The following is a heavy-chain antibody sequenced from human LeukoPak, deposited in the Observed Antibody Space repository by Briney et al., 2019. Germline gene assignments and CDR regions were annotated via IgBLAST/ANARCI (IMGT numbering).Heavy chain of an antibody. V-gene: IGHV3-7*01. D-gene: IGHD3-10*01. CDR3: AKLAKYFYGSETYYFFEH. J-gene: IGHJ4*02. CDR1: GFTFSSYW. CDR2: IKKDGSEK. Sequence: GGSLRLSCAASGFTFSSYWMSWVRKAPGKGLERVANIKKDGSEKYYVDSVKGRFTISRDNAKNSLYLQMNSLRVEDTAVYYCAKLAKYFYGSETYYFFEHWGQGTPVTASS.